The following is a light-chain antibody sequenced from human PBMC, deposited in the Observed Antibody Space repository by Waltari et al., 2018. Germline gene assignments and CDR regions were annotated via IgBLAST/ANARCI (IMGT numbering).Light chain of an antibody. V-gene: IGLV2-14*03. J-gene: IGLJ1*01. CDR3: NSYTSSYTYV. CDR2: GVS. Sequence: QSALTQPASVSGSPGQSIPISCTETSSNVGVYNFVSWYQQHPGKAPKLMIYGVSNRPSGVSSRFSGSKSGNTASLTISGLQAEDEADYYCNSYTSSYTYVFGTGTKVTVL. CDR1: SSNVGVYNF.